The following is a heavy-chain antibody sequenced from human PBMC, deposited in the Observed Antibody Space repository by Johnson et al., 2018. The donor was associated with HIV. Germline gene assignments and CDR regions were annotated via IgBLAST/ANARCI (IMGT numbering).Heavy chain of an antibody. D-gene: IGHD1-14*01. J-gene: IGHJ3*02. V-gene: IGHV3-30*04. Sequence: QVQVVESGGGVVQPERSLRLSCAASEFSFSTYAIHWVRQAPGKGLEWVAVVADDGGYKDYADSVKGRFTVSRDNSRDTLYLQMNSLRAEDTAVYYCARDPDLDAFDIWGQGTMVTVSS. CDR3: ARDPDLDAFDI. CDR1: EFSFSTYA. CDR2: VADDGGYK.